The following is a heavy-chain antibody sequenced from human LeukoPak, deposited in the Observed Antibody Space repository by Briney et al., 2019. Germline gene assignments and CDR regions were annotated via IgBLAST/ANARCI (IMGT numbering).Heavy chain of an antibody. V-gene: IGHV4-30-2*01. J-gene: IGHJ3*02. D-gene: IGHD3-22*01. Sequence: SETLSLTCTVSGGSISSGGYYWSWIRQPPGKGLEWIGYIYHSGSTYYNPSLKSRVTISVDRSKNQFSLKLSSVTAADTAVYYCARDLNYYDSSGRWAFDIWGQGTMVTVSS. CDR2: IYHSGST. CDR1: GGSISSGGYY. CDR3: ARDLNYYDSSGRWAFDI.